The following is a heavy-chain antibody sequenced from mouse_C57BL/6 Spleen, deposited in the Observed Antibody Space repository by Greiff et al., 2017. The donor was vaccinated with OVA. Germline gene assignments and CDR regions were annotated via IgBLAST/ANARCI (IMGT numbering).Heavy chain of an antibody. CDR1: GFNIKDDY. CDR2: IDPENGDT. CDR3: TTYYYGSAYAMDY. V-gene: IGHV14-4*01. D-gene: IGHD1-1*01. Sequence: DVKLQESGAELVRPGASVKLSCTASGFNIKDDYMHWVKQRPEQGLEWIGWIDPENGDTEYASKFQGKATITADTSSNTAYLQLSSLTSEDTAVYYCTTYYYGSAYAMDYWGQGTSVTVSS. J-gene: IGHJ4*01.